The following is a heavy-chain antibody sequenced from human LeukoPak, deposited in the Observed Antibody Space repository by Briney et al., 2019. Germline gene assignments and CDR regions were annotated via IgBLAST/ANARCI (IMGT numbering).Heavy chain of an antibody. CDR1: GYSFTNYW. Sequence: GEPLKISCKGSGYSFTNYWIGWVRQMPGKGLEWMGIIYPGDSDTRYSPSFQGQVTISADKSISTAYLQWSSLKASDTAMYFCARLPYCSGGSCYPKENWFDPWGQGTLVTVSS. CDR2: IYPGDSDT. J-gene: IGHJ5*02. V-gene: IGHV5-51*01. CDR3: ARLPYCSGGSCYPKENWFDP. D-gene: IGHD2-15*01.